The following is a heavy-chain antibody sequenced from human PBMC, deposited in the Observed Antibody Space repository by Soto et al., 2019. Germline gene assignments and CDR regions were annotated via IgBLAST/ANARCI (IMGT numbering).Heavy chain of an antibody. J-gene: IGHJ6*02. CDR2: ISAYNGNT. D-gene: IGHD2-8*01. CDR1: GYTFTSYG. V-gene: IGHV1-18*01. CDR3: ARKEKMALRGYYGLDV. Sequence: ASVKVSCKASGYTFTSYGISWVRQAPGQGLEWMGWISAYNGNTNYAQKLQGRVTMTTDTSTSTAYMELRSLRSDETAVYYCARKEKMALRGYYGLDVWGQGTTVTVSS.